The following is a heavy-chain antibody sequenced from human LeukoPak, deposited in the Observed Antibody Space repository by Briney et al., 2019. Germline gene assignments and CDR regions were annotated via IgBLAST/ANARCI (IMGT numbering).Heavy chain of an antibody. CDR3: AKMVREFYTISYYFDY. J-gene: IGHJ4*02. D-gene: IGHD2-8*01. CDR1: GVTFTGYA. V-gene: IGHV3-23*01. CDR2: ISVSGAGT. Sequence: GGSLRLSCAASGVTFTGYAMSWVRQAPGKGLEWVSGISVSGAGTYYADSVKGRFTTSRDNSKNTLYLQMNSLTADDTAVYYCAKMVREFYTISYYFDYWGQGTLVTVSS.